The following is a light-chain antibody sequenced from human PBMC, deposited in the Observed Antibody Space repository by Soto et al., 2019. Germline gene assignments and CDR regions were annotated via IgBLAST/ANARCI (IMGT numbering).Light chain of an antibody. V-gene: IGLV2-14*01. CDR2: EVT. CDR1: STDIGAYNY. Sequence: QSVLTQPASVSGSPGQSITISCTGTSTDIGAYNYVSWYQQHPGKAPKLLIYEVTNRPSGVSHRFSGSKSGNTASLTISGLQAEDEADYFCSSYTRTTAYVFATGTKVTVL. J-gene: IGLJ1*01. CDR3: SSYTRTTAYV.